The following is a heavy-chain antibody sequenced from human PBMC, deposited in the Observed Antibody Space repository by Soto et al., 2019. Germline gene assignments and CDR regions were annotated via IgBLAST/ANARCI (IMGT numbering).Heavy chain of an antibody. CDR1: GFTFSSYA. CDR2: ISYDGSNK. CDR3: ARSRELPYYYSGMDV. Sequence: QVQLVESGGGVVQPGRSLRLSCAASGFTFSSYAMHWVRQAPGKGLEWVAVISYDGSNKYYADSVKGRFTISRDNSKNTLYLQMNSLRAEDTAVYYCARSRELPYYYSGMDVWGQGTTVTVSS. V-gene: IGHV3-30-3*01. J-gene: IGHJ6*02. D-gene: IGHD1-26*01.